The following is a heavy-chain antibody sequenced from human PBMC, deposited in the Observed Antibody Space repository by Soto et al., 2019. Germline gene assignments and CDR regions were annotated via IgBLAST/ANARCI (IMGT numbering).Heavy chain of an antibody. D-gene: IGHD3-9*01. CDR2: ISSSSSTI. Sequence: GGSLRLSCAASGFTFSDYYMNWVRQAPGKGLEWVSYISSSSSTIYYADSVKGRFTISRDNAKNSLYLQMNSLRDEDTAVYYCAREGYYDILTGYYTSGMDVWGQGTTVTVSS. V-gene: IGHV3-48*02. CDR3: AREGYYDILTGYYTSGMDV. CDR1: GFTFSDYY. J-gene: IGHJ6*02.